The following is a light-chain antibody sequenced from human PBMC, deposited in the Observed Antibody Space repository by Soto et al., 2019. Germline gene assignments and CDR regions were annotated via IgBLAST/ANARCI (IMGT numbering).Light chain of an antibody. J-gene: IGLJ2*01. CDR3: QSYDINVLALI. CDR1: DSNIGAGSD. CDR2: ENS. Sequence: QSVLTQPPSVSGAPGQRVTISCAGSDSNIGAGSDVHWYQHLPGTAPKLLIYENSNRPSGVPDRFSGSKSGTSGSLDITGLQAEDEADYYCQSYDINVLALIFGVGTKLTVL. V-gene: IGLV1-40*01.